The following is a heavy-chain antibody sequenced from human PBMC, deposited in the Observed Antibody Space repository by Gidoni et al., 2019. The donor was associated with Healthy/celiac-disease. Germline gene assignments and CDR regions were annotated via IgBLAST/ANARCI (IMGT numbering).Heavy chain of an antibody. Sequence: EVQLVESGVGLVTPGGSLRLFFAASRSTFSSYSFTWFRQAPGKGLGWDSSISSSSSYIYYADSVKGRFTISRDNAKNSLYLQMNSLRAEDTAVYYCARDESAEMELVHPAGFRYGMDVWGQGTTVTVSS. J-gene: IGHJ6*02. D-gene: IGHD6-6*01. CDR1: RSTFSSYS. CDR2: ISSSSSYI. CDR3: ARDESAEMELVHPAGFRYGMDV. V-gene: IGHV3-21*01.